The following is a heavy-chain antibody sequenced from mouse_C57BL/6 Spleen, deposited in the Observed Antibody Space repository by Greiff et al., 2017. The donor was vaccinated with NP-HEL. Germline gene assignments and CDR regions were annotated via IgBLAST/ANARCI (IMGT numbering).Heavy chain of an antibody. D-gene: IGHD2-4*01. V-gene: IGHV1-4*01. CDR1: GYTFTSYT. Sequence: QVQLKQSGAELARPGASVKMSCKASGYTFTSYTMHWVKQRPGQGLEWIGYINPSSGYTKYNQKFKDKATLTADKSSSTAYMQLSSLTSEDSAVYYCERERDYDYDTWFAYWGQGTLVTVSA. CDR3: ERERDYDYDTWFAY. CDR2: INPSSGYT. J-gene: IGHJ3*01.